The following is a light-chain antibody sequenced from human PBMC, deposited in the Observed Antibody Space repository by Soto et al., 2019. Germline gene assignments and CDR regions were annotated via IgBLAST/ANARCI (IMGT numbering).Light chain of an antibody. CDR3: SSYTSSSTLV. CDR2: DVS. CDR1: SSDVGGYNY. J-gene: IGLJ1*01. V-gene: IGLV2-14*01. Sequence: QSVLTQPASVSGSPGQSITISCTGTSSDVGGYNYVSWYQQHPGKAPKLMIYDVSNRPSGVSNRVSGSKSGNTASLTISGLQAEDEADYYCSSYTSSSTLVFGNGTKLTVL.